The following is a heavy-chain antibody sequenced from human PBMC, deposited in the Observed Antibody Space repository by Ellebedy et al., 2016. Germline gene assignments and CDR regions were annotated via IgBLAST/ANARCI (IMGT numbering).Heavy chain of an antibody. Sequence: SETLSLTXAVYGGSFSGYYWSWIRQPPGKGLEWIGEINHSGSTNYNPSLKSRVTISVDTSKNQFSLKLSSVTAADTAVYYCAGGNTAGDDAFDIWGQGTMVTVSS. CDR2: INHSGST. V-gene: IGHV4-34*01. CDR1: GGSFSGYY. J-gene: IGHJ3*02. CDR3: AGGNTAGDDAFDI. D-gene: IGHD2-21*02.